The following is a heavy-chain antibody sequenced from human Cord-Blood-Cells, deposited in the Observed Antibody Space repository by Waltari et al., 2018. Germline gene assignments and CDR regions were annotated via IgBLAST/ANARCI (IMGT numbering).Heavy chain of an antibody. CDR1: GYTFTGYY. V-gene: IGHV1-2*04. CDR3: ARPLLTGDDAFDI. D-gene: IGHD7-27*01. J-gene: IGHJ3*02. CDR2: INPNSGGT. Sequence: QVQLVQSGAEVKKPGASVKVSCTASGYTFTGYYMHWVRQAPGRGLEWMGWINPNSGGTNYAQKFQGWVTMTRDTSISTAYMELSRLRSDDTAVYYCARPLLTGDDAFDIWGQGTMVTVSS.